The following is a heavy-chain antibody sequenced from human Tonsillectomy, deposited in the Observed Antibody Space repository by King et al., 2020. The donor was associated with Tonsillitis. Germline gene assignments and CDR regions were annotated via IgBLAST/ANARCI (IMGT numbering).Heavy chain of an antibody. CDR2: IIPIFGPA. Sequence: VQLVQSGAEVKKPGSSVKVSCKASGGTFNTYAISWVRQAPGQGLEWMGGIIPIFGPATYAQMFQGRVMITAYESTGTADMELGSLRSEDTAVYYCASGRYFDWLLDDWGQRTPVTVSS. D-gene: IGHD3-9*01. CDR1: GGTFNTYA. J-gene: IGHJ4*02. V-gene: IGHV1-69*01. CDR3: ASGRYFDWLLDD.